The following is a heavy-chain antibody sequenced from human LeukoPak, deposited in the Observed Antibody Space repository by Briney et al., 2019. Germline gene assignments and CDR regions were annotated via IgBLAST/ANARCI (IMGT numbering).Heavy chain of an antibody. J-gene: IGHJ4*02. Sequence: QTLSLTFAFGGCSVFKKSAAWHWIRRSPAGALECLGRTYYRSKWYSDYALSVRGRIIINPDTSKNQFSLQLDSVTPDDAAVYYCAKYSSNWYIDYWGQGTLVTVSS. CDR2: TYYRSKWYS. V-gene: IGHV6-1*01. CDR1: GCSVFKKSAA. D-gene: IGHD6-13*01. CDR3: AKYSSNWYIDY.